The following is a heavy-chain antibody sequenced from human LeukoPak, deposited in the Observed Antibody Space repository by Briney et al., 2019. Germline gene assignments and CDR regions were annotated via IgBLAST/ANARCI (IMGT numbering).Heavy chain of an antibody. CDR3: AGIAATWGEDAFDI. V-gene: IGHV3-53*01. D-gene: IGHD6-13*01. J-gene: IGHJ3*02. CDR1: GFTVSSNY. Sequence: PGGSLRLSCAASGFTVSSNYMSWVRQAPGKGLEWVSVIYSGGSTYYADSVKGRFTISRDNSKNTLYLQMNSLRAEDTAVYYCAGIAATWGEDAFDIWGQGTMVTVSS. CDR2: IYSGGST.